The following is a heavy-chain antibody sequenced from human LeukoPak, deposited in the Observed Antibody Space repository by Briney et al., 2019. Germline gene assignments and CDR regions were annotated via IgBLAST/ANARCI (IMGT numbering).Heavy chain of an antibody. CDR3: ARPSSSGWSLYAFDI. J-gene: IGHJ3*02. V-gene: IGHV3-33*01. D-gene: IGHD6-19*01. Sequence: GGSLRLSCAASGFTFSSYGMHWVRQAPGKGLEGVAVIWYDGSNKYYADSVKGRFTISRDNSKNTLYLQMNSLRAEDTAVYYCARPSSSGWSLYAFDIWGQGTMVTVSS. CDR1: GFTFSSYG. CDR2: IWYDGSNK.